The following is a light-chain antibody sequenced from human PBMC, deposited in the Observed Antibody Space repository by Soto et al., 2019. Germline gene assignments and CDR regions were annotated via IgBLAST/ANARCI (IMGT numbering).Light chain of an antibody. J-gene: IGLJ1*01. V-gene: IGLV2-14*01. CDR1: SSDVGGYNY. CDR2: DVS. Sequence: QSAPTQPASVSGSPGQSITISCTGTSSDVGGYNYVSWYQQHPGKAPKLMIYDVSNRPSGVSNRFSGSKSGNTASLTISGLQAEDEADYYYSSYTSSSTLYVFGTGTKLTVL. CDR3: SSYTSSSTLYV.